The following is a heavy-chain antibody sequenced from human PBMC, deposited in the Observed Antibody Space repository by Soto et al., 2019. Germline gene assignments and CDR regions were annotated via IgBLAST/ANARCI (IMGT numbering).Heavy chain of an antibody. D-gene: IGHD3-22*01. Sequence: QVQLVQSGAEVKKPGSSAKVSCKASGGTFSSYAISWVRQAPGQGLEWMGGIIAILGKANYAEKFQGRVTINADESTSTAYMELSSLRSEDTAVYYCARERGGAIIVGVTGTFDVWGQGTLVIVSS. J-gene: IGHJ3*01. CDR1: GGTFSSYA. CDR2: IIAILGKA. CDR3: ARERGGAIIVGVTGTFDV. V-gene: IGHV1-69*01.